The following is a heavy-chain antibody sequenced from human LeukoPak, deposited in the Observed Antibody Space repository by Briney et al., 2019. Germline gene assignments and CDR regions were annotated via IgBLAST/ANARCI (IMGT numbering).Heavy chain of an antibody. J-gene: IGHJ6*04. CDR3: AELGITMIGGV. D-gene: IGHD3-10*02. V-gene: IGHV3-66*01. CDR1: GFTVSSNY. Sequence: GGSLRLSCAASGFTVSSNYMSWVRQAPGKGLEWVSVIYSGGTIYYADSVKGRFTISRDNAKNSLYLQMNSLRAEDTAVYYCAELGITMIGGVWGKGTTVTISS. CDR2: IYSGGTI.